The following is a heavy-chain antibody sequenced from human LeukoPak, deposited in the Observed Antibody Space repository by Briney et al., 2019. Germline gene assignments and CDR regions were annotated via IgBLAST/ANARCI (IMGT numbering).Heavy chain of an antibody. Sequence: ASVTVSCKASGYTFTGYYMHWVRQPPGQGLEWMGWINPNSGGTNYAQKFQGRVTMTRDTSISTAYMELSRLASDDTAVYYCARDIESWFDPWGQGTLVTVSS. CDR1: GYTFTGYY. J-gene: IGHJ5*02. CDR3: ARDIESWFDP. V-gene: IGHV1-2*02. CDR2: INPNSGGT.